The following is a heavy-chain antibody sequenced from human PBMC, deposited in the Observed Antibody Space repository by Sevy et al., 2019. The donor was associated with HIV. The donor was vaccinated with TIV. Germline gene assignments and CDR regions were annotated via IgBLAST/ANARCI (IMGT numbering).Heavy chain of an antibody. CDR2: ISGSGGET. Sequence: GGSLRLSCAASEFTFRNYAMNWVRQAPGKGLEWVSSISGSGGETYYADSVKGRFTISRDKSKNTLYLQMNSLGVEDTAVYYCAKDMIVVVGEALDVWGQGTMVTASS. D-gene: IGHD3-22*01. CDR1: EFTFRNYA. J-gene: IGHJ3*01. V-gene: IGHV3-23*01. CDR3: AKDMIVVVGEALDV.